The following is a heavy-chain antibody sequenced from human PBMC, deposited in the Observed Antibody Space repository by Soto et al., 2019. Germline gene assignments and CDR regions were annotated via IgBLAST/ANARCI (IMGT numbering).Heavy chain of an antibody. V-gene: IGHV3-23*01. CDR1: GFTFSSYA. J-gene: IGHJ6*02. CDR3: AKDKSLEGGMDV. Sequence: GGSLRLSCAASGFTFSSYAMSWVRQAPGKGLEWVSAISGSGGSTYYADSVKGRFTIYRDNSKNTLYLQMNSLRAEDTAVYYCAKDKSLEGGMDVWGQGTTVTVSS. CDR2: ISGSGGST.